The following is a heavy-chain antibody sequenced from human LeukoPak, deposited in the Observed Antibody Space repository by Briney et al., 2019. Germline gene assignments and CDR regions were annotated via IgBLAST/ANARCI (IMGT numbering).Heavy chain of an antibody. Sequence: GGSLRLSCAASGFTFSSYGMHWVRQAPGKGLEWVAVISYDGSNKYYADSVKGRFTISRDNSKNTLYLQMSSLRAEDTAVYYCAKDPFSVRDYYYYYMDVWGKGTTVTVSS. D-gene: IGHD3-3*01. CDR2: ISYDGSNK. V-gene: IGHV3-30*18. CDR1: GFTFSSYG. J-gene: IGHJ6*03. CDR3: AKDPFSVRDYYYYYMDV.